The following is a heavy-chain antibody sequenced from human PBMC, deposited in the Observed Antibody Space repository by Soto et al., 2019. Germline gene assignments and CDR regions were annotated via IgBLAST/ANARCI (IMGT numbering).Heavy chain of an antibody. J-gene: IGHJ5*01. V-gene: IGHV2-5*02. Sequence: QITLTESGPTLVKPTQTLTLTCTFSGFSLNTNGAGVVWIRQPPGKALEWLALIYWDDDKRYSPSLKSRLSIFKDASKNQVILTMTNMDPVDTATYFCAHRDPQHRDSWNGGWFDSWGQGTLVTVSS. D-gene: IGHD1-1*01. CDR3: AHRDPQHRDSWNGGWFDS. CDR2: IYWDDDK. CDR1: GFSLNTNGAG.